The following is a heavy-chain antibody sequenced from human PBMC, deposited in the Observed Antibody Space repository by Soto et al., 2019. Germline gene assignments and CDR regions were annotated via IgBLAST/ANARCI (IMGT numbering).Heavy chain of an antibody. V-gene: IGHV4-31*03. CDR2: VSSSGST. Sequence: PSETLSLTCTVSGGSISSADHYWTWIRQHPGEGLEWIAYVSSSGSTLYKPSLESRLTILMDTSRDQFSLQLSSVTTADTAVYYCAREWRVGTRIDDWGQGTLVTVPS. CDR1: GGSISSADHY. CDR3: AREWRVGTRIDD. J-gene: IGHJ4*02. D-gene: IGHD1-7*01.